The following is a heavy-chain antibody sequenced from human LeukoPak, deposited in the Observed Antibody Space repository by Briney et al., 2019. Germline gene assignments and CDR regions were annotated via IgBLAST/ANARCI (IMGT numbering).Heavy chain of an antibody. Sequence: PSETLSLTCTVSGGSISSSSYYWGWIRQPPGKGLEWIGSIYHSGSTYYNPSLKSRVTISVDTSKNQFSLKLSSVTAADTAVYYCARVPRSGYYGRGDYWGQGTLVTVSS. V-gene: IGHV4-39*07. CDR1: GGSISSSSYY. CDR3: ARVPRSGYYGRGDY. J-gene: IGHJ4*02. D-gene: IGHD3-22*01. CDR2: IYHSGST.